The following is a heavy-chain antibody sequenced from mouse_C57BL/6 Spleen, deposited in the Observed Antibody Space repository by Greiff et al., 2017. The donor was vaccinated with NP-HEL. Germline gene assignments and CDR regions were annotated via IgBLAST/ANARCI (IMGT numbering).Heavy chain of an antibody. V-gene: IGHV1-81*01. CDR3: ARRLANWVAY. Sequence: QVQLQQSGAELARPGASVKLSCKASGYTFTSYGISWVKQRTGQGLEWIGEIYPRSGNTYYNEKFKGKATLTADKSSSTAYMELRSLTSEDSAVYFCARRLANWVAYWGQGTLVTVSA. D-gene: IGHD3-1*01. CDR1: GYTFTSYG. J-gene: IGHJ3*01. CDR2: IYPRSGNT.